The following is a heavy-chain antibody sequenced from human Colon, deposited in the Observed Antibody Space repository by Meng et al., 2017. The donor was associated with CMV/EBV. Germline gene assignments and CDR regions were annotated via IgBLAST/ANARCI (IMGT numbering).Heavy chain of an antibody. D-gene: IGHD2-8*01. CDR2: AKNKPWQYGT. CDR3: VRDGRMYAFDY. J-gene: IGHJ4*02. CDR1: GFIFGDHF. Sequence: GGSLRLSCTASGFIFGDHFMDWVRQSPGKGLEWVGRAKNKPWQYGTEYAASVKGRFIISRDDSNGSLYLKMNSLKHEDTAVYYCVRDGRMYAFDYWGQGTLVTVSS. V-gene: IGHV3-72*01.